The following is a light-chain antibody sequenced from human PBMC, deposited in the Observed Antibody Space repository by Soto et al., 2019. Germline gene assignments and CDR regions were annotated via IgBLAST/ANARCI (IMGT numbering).Light chain of an antibody. CDR1: QSVNNNF. CDR2: GAS. V-gene: IGKV3-20*01. J-gene: IGKJ2*01. CDR3: QQYGSSQYT. Sequence: EIVLTQSPGTLSLSPGERATLSCRASQSVNNNFLAWYQQKPGQAPRPLIYGASSRATGIPDRFSGRGSGTDFTLTISRLEPEDFAVYYCQQYGSSQYTFGRGTKLEI.